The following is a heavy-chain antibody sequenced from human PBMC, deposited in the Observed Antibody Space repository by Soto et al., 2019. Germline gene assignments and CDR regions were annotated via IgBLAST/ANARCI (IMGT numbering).Heavy chain of an antibody. CDR3: ARSPAYGDYANLDT. CDR2: IHSTRST. D-gene: IGHD4-17*01. J-gene: IGHJ5*02. CDR1: GDSVSKYY. V-gene: IGHV4-4*07. Sequence: SETLSLTXTVSGDSVSKYYWNWTRQPAGKGLEWIGRIHSTRSTNYNPSLKSRVTMSVDTSKNQFSLKLNLTSVTAADTAVSYCARSPAYGDYANLDTWGQGTLVTVS.